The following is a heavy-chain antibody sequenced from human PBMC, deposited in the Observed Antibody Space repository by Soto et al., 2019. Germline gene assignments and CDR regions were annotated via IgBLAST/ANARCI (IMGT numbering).Heavy chain of an antibody. D-gene: IGHD6-6*01. V-gene: IGHV3-33*01. CDR3: ARGRIAARHLVPLDY. Sequence: GGSLRLSCAASGFTFSSYGMHWVRQAPGKGLEWVAVIWYDGSNKYYADSVKGRFTISRDNSKNTLYLQMNSLRAEDTAVYYCARGRIAARHLVPLDYWGQGTLVTVSS. CDR2: IWYDGSNK. J-gene: IGHJ4*02. CDR1: GFTFSSYG.